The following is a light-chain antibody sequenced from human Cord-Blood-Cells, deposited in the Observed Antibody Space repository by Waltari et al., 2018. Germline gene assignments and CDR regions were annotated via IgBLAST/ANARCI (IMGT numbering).Light chain of an antibody. CDR3: QQYKNWPPLT. CDR1: QSVSSN. J-gene: IGKJ4*01. Sequence: EIVMTKSPATLSVYPGERATLSCRASQSVSSNLAWYQQKPGQAPRLLIYGASTRATGIPAGFSGSGSGTEVTLAISSLQSEDFAVYYCQQYKNWPPLTFGGGTKVEIK. CDR2: GAS. V-gene: IGKV3-15*01.